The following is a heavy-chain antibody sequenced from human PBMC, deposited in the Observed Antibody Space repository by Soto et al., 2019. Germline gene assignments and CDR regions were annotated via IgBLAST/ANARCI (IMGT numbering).Heavy chain of an antibody. D-gene: IGHD5-18*01. J-gene: IGHJ4*02. CDR3: ARGGIQLSYAFDY. Sequence: SETLSLTCSVSGTSVSNYYWSWIRQPAGKGLEHIGRIYTSGSTSYNPSLKSRVTMSMDTSQTQIYLNLTSVTAADTAVYYCARGGIQLSYAFDYWGQGILVTVSS. CDR2: IYTSGST. CDR1: GTSVSNYY. V-gene: IGHV4-4*07.